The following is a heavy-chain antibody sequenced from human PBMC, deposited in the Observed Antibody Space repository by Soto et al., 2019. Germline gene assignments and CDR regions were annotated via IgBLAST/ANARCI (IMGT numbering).Heavy chain of an antibody. CDR1: GFTFSSYA. V-gene: IGHV3-23*01. CDR3: AKALRLDSSGSPGAFDI. J-gene: IGHJ3*02. Sequence: QPGGSLRLSCASSGFTFSSYAMSWVRQAPGKGLEWVSAISGSGGSTYYADSVKGRFTISRDNSKNTLYLQMNSLRAEDTAVYYCAKALRLDSSGSPGAFDIWGQGTMVTV. CDR2: ISGSGGST. D-gene: IGHD3-22*01.